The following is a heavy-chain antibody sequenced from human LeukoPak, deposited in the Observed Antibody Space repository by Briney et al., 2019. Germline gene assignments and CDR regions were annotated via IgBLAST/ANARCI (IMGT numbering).Heavy chain of an antibody. CDR2: IWYDGSNT. J-gene: IGHJ4*02. CDR1: GFTFRSYG. V-gene: IGHV3-30*02. D-gene: IGHD4-11*01. Sequence: GGSLRLSCAASGFTFRSYGMHWVRQAPGKGLEWVAGIWYDGSNTFYGDSVKGRFTISRDNSKNTLYLQMNSLRAEDTAVYYCAKDRSTVVGPYYFGYWGQGTLVTVSS. CDR3: AKDRSTVVGPYYFGY.